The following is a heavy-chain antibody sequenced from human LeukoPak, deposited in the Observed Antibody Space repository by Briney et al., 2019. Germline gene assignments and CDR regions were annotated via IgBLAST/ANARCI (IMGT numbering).Heavy chain of an antibody. D-gene: IGHD1-14*01. CDR2: IYYSGST. V-gene: IGHV4-39*07. CDR3: ARVITANVALFDY. J-gene: IGHJ4*02. Sequence: SETLSLTCTVSGGSISSYYWGWIRQPPGKGLEWIGSIYYSGSTYYNPSLKSRVTISVDTSKNQFSLKLSSVTAADTAVYYCARVITANVALFDYWGQGTLVTVSS. CDR1: GGSISSYY.